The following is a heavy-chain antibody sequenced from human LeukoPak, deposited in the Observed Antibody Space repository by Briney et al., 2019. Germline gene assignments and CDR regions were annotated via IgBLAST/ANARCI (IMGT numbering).Heavy chain of an antibody. V-gene: IGHV1-18*01. CDR2: ISVYNGKT. CDR1: GYDFSSYG. D-gene: IGHD4-23*01. CDR3: ARHMTTVVTSLDS. J-gene: IGHJ4*02. Sequence: GASVKVSCKASGYDFSSYGINWVRQAPGQGLQWMGWISVYNGKTNYGPLQGRVTMTTDTSTGTAYMELRNLRSDDTAIYYCARHMTTVVTSLDSWGQGTLVTVSS.